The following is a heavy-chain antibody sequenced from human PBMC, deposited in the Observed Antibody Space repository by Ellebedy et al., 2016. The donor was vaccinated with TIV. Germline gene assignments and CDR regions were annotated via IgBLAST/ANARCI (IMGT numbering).Heavy chain of an antibody. J-gene: IGHJ3*01. CDR1: GFTFSNYN. Sequence: PGGSLRLSCAASGFTFSNYNLHWIRQAPGKGLEWVSFISSSSSTRYYADSVKGRSTISRDNAKNSLFLQLSSLRVEDTAVYYCARDTKWPNDAFDVWGQGTVVTVSS. V-gene: IGHV3-48*04. CDR2: ISSSSSTR. D-gene: IGHD2-8*01. CDR3: ARDTKWPNDAFDV.